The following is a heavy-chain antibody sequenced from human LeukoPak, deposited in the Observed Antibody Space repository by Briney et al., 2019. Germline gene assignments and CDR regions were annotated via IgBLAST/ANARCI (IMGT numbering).Heavy chain of an antibody. Sequence: GGSLRLSCGASGFTFSSYWMSWVRQAPGRGLEWVANIKQDGSEKDYVDSVKGRFTISRDNAKNSLYLQMSNLRAEDTAIYYCARLGGTARFDPWGQGTLVIVSS. V-gene: IGHV3-7*01. CDR2: IKQDGSEK. J-gene: IGHJ5*02. D-gene: IGHD1-7*01. CDR1: GFTFSSYW. CDR3: ARLGGTARFDP.